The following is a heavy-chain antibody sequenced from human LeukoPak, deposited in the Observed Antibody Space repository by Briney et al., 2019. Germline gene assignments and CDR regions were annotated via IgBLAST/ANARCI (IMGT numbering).Heavy chain of an antibody. V-gene: IGHV3-21*01. J-gene: IGHJ3*02. CDR3: ARAEYYYGDDAFDI. CDR1: GFTFSSYS. Sequence: GGSLRLSCAASGFTFSSYSMNWVRQAPGKGLEWFSSISSSSSYIYYADSVKGRFTISRDNAKNSVYLQMNSLRAEDTAVYYCARAEYYYGDDAFDIWGQGTMVTVSS. CDR2: ISSSSSYI. D-gene: IGHD3-10*01.